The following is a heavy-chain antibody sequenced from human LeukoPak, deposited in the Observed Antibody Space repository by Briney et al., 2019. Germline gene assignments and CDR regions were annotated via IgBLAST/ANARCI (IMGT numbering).Heavy chain of an antibody. CDR2: IYTSGST. CDR1: GGSISSGSYY. CDR3: ARDITYYYDGSGYSDAFDI. V-gene: IGHV4-61*02. J-gene: IGHJ3*02. Sequence: SETLSLTCTVSGGSISSGSYYWSWIRQPAGKGLEWIGRIYTSGSTNYNPSLKSRVTISVDTSKNQFSLKLSSVTAADTAVYYCARDITYYYDGSGYSDAFDIWGQGTMVTVSS. D-gene: IGHD3-22*01.